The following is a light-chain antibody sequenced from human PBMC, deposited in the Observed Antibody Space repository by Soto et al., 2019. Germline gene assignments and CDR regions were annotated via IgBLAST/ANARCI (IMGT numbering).Light chain of an antibody. Sequence: DIVMTQSPDSLAVSLGERATINCKSSQSVLYSSNNKNYLAWYQQKPGQPPKLLIYWASTRESGVPDRFSGSGSWTDFNLTISSLQAEYVAVYYCQHYYSTPRTFGQGTKVEIK. V-gene: IGKV4-1*01. J-gene: IGKJ1*01. CDR3: QHYYSTPRT. CDR1: QSVLYSSNNKNY. CDR2: WAS.